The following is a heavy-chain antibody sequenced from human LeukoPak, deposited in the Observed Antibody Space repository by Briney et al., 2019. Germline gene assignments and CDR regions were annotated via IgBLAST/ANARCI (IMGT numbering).Heavy chain of an antibody. Sequence: SETLSLTCTVSGGSISSYYWSWIRQPPGKGLEWIGYIYYSGSTNYNPSLKSRVTISVDTSKNQFSLKLSSVTAADTAVYYCAREISIAVAGLRVEWFDPWGQGTLVTVSS. D-gene: IGHD6-19*01. CDR1: GGSISSYY. CDR3: AREISIAVAGLRVEWFDP. V-gene: IGHV4-59*01. CDR2: IYYSGST. J-gene: IGHJ5*02.